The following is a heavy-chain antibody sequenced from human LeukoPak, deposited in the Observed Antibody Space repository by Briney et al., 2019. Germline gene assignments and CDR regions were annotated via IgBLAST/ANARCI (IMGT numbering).Heavy chain of an antibody. Sequence: SETLSLTCTVSGGSISSNNYYWGWMRQPPGKGLEWIGHIYYDGCTYYNPSLKSRVTMSVDTSKNQFSLKLSSVTAADTAVYYCARQEVEGSTWYRGVYWAQGTLVTVSS. D-gene: IGHD6-13*01. CDR1: GGSISSNNYY. CDR3: ARQEVEGSTWYRGVY. CDR2: IYYDGCT. V-gene: IGHV4-39*01. J-gene: IGHJ4*02.